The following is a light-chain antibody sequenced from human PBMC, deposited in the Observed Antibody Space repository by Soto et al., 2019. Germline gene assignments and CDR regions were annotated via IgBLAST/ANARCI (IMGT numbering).Light chain of an antibody. J-gene: IGLJ1*01. CDR3: SSYAGSDNYV. V-gene: IGLV2-8*01. Sequence: QSVLTQPPSASGSPVQSVTISCSGTSSDTGDYNYVSWYQQHPGKAPKLMIYEVSKRPSGVPDRFSGSKSGNTASLTASGLQAEDEADYYCSSYAGSDNYVFGTGTKVTVL. CDR2: EVS. CDR1: SSDTGDYNY.